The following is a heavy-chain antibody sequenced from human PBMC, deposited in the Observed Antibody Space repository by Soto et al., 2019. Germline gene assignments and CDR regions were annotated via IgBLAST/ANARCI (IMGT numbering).Heavy chain of an antibody. V-gene: IGHV3-30*18. Sequence: PGGSRRLSCAASGCTFSSYGMHWVRQAPGKGLEWVAVISYDGSNKYYADSVKGRFTISRDNSKNTLYLQMNSLRAEDTAVYYCAKDPGYSYGYFDYWGQGTLVTVSS. J-gene: IGHJ4*02. CDR2: ISYDGSNK. CDR1: GCTFSSYG. CDR3: AKDPGYSYGYFDY. D-gene: IGHD5-18*01.